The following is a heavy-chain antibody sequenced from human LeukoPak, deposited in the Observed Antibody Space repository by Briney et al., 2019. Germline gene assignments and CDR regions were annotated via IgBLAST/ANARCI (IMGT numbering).Heavy chain of an antibody. CDR1: GGSFSGYY. D-gene: IGHD3-9*01. Sequence: SETLSLTCAVYGGSFSGYYWSWIRQPPGKGLEWIGEINHSGNTNYNPSLKSRVTISVDTSKNQFSLKLSSVTAADTAVYYCARGPNYDILTGYRYYFDYWGQGALVTVSS. CDR2: INHSGNT. J-gene: IGHJ4*02. CDR3: ARGPNYDILTGYRYYFDY. V-gene: IGHV4-34*01.